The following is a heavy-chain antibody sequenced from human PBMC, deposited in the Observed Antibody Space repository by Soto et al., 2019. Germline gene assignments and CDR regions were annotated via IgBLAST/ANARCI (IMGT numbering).Heavy chain of an antibody. CDR2: INPSGGST. V-gene: IGHV1-46*01. Sequence: ASVKVSCKASGYTFTSYYMHWVRQAPGQGLEWMGIINPSGGSTSYAQKFPGRVTMTRDTSTSTVYMELSSLRSEDTAVYYCAREENDDFWSGYCDYWGQGTLVTVSS. D-gene: IGHD3-3*01. CDR1: GYTFTSYY. CDR3: AREENDDFWSGYCDY. J-gene: IGHJ4*02.